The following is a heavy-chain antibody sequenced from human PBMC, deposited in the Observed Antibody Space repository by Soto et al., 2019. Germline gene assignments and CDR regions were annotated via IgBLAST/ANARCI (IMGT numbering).Heavy chain of an antibody. CDR2: MHHSGST. CDR3: ARTSGGTYSFDP. V-gene: IGHV4-4*02. J-gene: IGHJ5*02. CDR1: VDSITNNNW. D-gene: IGHD3-10*01. Sequence: SETLSLTCTVSVDSITNNNWWTWVRQSPGKGLEWIGEMHHSGSTGYNPSLRSRVTISVDKSKNQFSLNLSSVTAADSAVYYCARTSGGTYSFDPWGQGTLVTSPQ.